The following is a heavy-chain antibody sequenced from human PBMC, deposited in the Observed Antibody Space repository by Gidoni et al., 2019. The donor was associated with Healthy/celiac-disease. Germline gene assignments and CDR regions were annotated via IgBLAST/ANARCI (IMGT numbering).Heavy chain of an antibody. CDR3: ARDTWEWGVVPAAYYYYYGMDV. CDR2: ISSSSSTI. CDR1: GFTFSSYS. Sequence: EVQLVESGGGLVQPGGSLRLSCAASGFTFSSYSMNWVRQAPGKGLEWVSYISSSSSTIYYADSVKGRFTISRDNAKNSLYLQMNSLRAEDTAVYYCARDTWEWGVVPAAYYYYYGMDVWGQGTTVTVSS. V-gene: IGHV3-48*04. J-gene: IGHJ6*02. D-gene: IGHD2-2*01.